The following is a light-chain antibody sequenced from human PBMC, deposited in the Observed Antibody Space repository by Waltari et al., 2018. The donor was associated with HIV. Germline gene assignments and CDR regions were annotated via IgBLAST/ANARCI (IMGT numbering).Light chain of an antibody. J-gene: IGLJ3*02. Sequence: QSVLTQPPSVSGLPGQTVTISCSGSNSAIGVNTVNWYQQFPGRAPKLVAYRSHQRPSGVPDRFSGSKSGTSASLAINGVQAEDEATYFCSAWDDTLHVVFGGGTKLTVL. CDR1: NSAIGVNT. V-gene: IGLV1-44*01. CDR3: SAWDDTLHVV. CDR2: RSH.